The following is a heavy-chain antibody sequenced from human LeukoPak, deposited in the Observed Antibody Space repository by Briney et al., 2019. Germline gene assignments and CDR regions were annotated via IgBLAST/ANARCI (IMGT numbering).Heavy chain of an antibody. CDR1: GGSFSGYY. Sequence: PSETLSLTCAVYGGSFSGYYWSWIRQPPGKGLEWIGEINHSGSTNYNPSLKSRVTISVDTSKNQFSLKLSSVTAADTAVYYCARAVYKRAAATYYFDYWGQGTLVTVSS. CDR3: ARAVYKRAAATYYFDY. V-gene: IGHV4-34*01. D-gene: IGHD6-13*01. J-gene: IGHJ4*02. CDR2: INHSGST.